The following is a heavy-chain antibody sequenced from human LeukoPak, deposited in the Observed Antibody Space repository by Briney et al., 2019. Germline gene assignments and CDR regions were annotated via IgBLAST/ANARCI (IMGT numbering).Heavy chain of an antibody. CDR1: GFTFSDYY. D-gene: IGHD3/OR15-3a*01. V-gene: IGHV3-11*04. J-gene: IGHJ6*03. CDR2: ISSSGSTI. CDR3: ARMDESYYYYYMDV. Sequence: GGSLRLSCAASGFTFSDYYMSWIRQAPGKGLEWVSYISSSGSTICYADSVKGRFTTSRDNAKNSLYLQMNSLRAEDTAVYYCARMDESYYYYYMDVWGKGTTVTVSS.